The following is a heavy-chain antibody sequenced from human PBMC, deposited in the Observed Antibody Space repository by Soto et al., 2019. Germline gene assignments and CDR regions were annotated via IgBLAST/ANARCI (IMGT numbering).Heavy chain of an antibody. CDR2: INPNSGGT. Sequence: GASVKVSCEASGYTFTGYYLHWVRQAPGQGLEWMGWINPNSGGTNYAQKFQGWVTTTRDTSISTAYMELSRLRSDDTAVYYCARDLGTSYYYGMDVWGQGTTVTVSS. CDR3: ARDLGTSYYYGMDV. J-gene: IGHJ6*02. CDR1: GYTFTGYY. D-gene: IGHD3-10*01. V-gene: IGHV1-2*04.